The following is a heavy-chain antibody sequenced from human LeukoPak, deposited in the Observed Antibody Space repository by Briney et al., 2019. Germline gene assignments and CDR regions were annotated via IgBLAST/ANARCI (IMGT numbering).Heavy chain of an antibody. CDR2: ISGSGIST. J-gene: IGHJ4*02. CDR3: ATDRGWRTSGYYLYYFEY. D-gene: IGHD3-3*01. V-gene: IGHV3-23*01. CDR1: GFTFSDYA. Sequence: GGSLRLSCAVSGFTFSDYAMNWIRQAPGRGLEWVSTISGSGISTYYADFVKGRFTISRDNTMNSLYLQMSSLRAEDTAVYYCATDRGWRTSGYYLYYFEYWGQGTLVTYSS.